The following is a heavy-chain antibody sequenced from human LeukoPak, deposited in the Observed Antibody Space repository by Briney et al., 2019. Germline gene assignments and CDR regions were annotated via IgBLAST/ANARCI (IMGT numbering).Heavy chain of an antibody. CDR1: GFTLRSYG. CDR2: IWYDGSNK. J-gene: IGHJ6*02. V-gene: IGHV3-30*02. Sequence: PGGSLRLSCAASGFTLRSYGMHWVRQAPGKGLEWVAVIWYDGSNKYYADSVKGRFTISRDNSKNTLYLQMNSLRAEDTAVYYCAKVGEAVAGFYYYYYGMDVWGQGTTVTVSS. CDR3: AKVGEAVAGFYYYYYGMDV. D-gene: IGHD6-19*01.